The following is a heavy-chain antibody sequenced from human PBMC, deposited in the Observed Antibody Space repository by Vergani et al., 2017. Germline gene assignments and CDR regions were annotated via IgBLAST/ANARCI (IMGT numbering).Heavy chain of an antibody. CDR1: GDAISRDTYS. Sequence: QLQLQESDSRLVNPSQTLSLTCTLSGDAISRDTYSWNWVRQPPGKPLEWIGSVYYSGTTYYNPSLGGRVTMSIDKSSNQFSLTLPSVTAADSAFYFCARGQTGYSSDWSPYFFYMDVWGKGTAVTVSS. D-gene: IGHD6-19*01. CDR2: VYYSGTT. V-gene: IGHV4-30-2*01. J-gene: IGHJ6*03. CDR3: ARGQTGYSSDWSPYFFYMDV.